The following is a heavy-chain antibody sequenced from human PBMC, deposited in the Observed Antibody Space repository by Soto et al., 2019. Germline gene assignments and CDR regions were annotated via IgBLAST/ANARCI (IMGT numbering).Heavy chain of an antibody. CDR3: ARAGIIAVAGTLLTDAFDI. Sequence: ASVKVSCKASGYTFTSYAMHWVRQAPGQRLEWMGWINAGNGNTKYSQKFQGRVTITRDTSASTAYMELSGLRSEDTAVYYCARAGIIAVAGTLLTDAFDIWGQGTMVTVSS. CDR2: INAGNGNT. J-gene: IGHJ3*02. D-gene: IGHD6-19*01. V-gene: IGHV1-3*01. CDR1: GYTFTSYA.